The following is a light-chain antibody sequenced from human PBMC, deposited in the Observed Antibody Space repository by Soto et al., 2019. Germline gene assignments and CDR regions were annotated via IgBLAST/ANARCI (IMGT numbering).Light chain of an antibody. CDR3: SSYTSTSTPWV. V-gene: IGLV2-14*01. CDR1: SSDVGGYNY. J-gene: IGLJ1*01. Sequence: QSVLTQPASVSGSPGQSITISCTGTSSDVGGYNYVSWYQQHPGKAPKLMIYDVTDRPSGVSNRFSGSKSGNTASLTISGRQAEDDADYYCSSYTSTSTPWVFGTGTKVTVL. CDR2: DVT.